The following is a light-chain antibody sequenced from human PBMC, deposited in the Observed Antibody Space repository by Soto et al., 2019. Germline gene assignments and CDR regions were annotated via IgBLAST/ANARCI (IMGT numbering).Light chain of an antibody. V-gene: IGKV3-20*01. J-gene: IGKJ2*01. CDR1: QSISSSY. CDR3: QPYGISSHT. CDR2: GAS. Sequence: EVVLTQSPGTLSLSPGERATLSCRASQSISSSYLAWYQQRPGQAPRLLIHGASSRATGIPDRFSGSGSGTDFTLTISRLEPEDFAVYYCQPYGISSHTFGQGTKLEIK.